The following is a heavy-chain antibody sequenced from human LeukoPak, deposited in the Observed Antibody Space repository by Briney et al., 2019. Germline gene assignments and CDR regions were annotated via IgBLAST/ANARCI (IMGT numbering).Heavy chain of an antibody. V-gene: IGHV3-23*01. CDR2: ICASGRCT. D-gene: IGHD1-1*01. Sequence: GGSLRLSCAASGFSFLNNAMGWVRQAPGKGLEWVSGICASGRCTFCAAPVRGRFTVSRDNFKNSLYLQMNNLRAEDTAVYYCTKYINVPGTQLLGDYWGQGALVTVSS. CDR1: GFSFLNNA. J-gene: IGHJ4*02. CDR3: TKYINVPGTQLLGDY.